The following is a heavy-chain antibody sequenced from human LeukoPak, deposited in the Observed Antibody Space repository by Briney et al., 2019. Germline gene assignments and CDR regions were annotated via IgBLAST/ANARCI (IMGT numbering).Heavy chain of an antibody. CDR2: MNPNSGNT. J-gene: IGHJ4*02. CDR1: VYTFTNYD. D-gene: IGHD3-16*01. V-gene: IGHV1-8*01. Sequence: ASVKVTCKASVYTFTNYDINWVRQATGQGLEWMGWMNPNSGNTGYAQQFQGRVTMTRNTSISTAYMELSSLRSEDTAVYYCARSRLHQDYWGQGTLVTVSS. CDR3: ARSRLHQDY.